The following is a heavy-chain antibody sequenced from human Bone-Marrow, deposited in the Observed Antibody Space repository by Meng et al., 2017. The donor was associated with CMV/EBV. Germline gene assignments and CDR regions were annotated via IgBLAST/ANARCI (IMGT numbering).Heavy chain of an antibody. J-gene: IGHJ1*01. CDR2: IYHSGST. CDR1: GGSISSYD. Sequence: GSLRLPCTVPGGSISSYDWNWIRQPPGKGLEWIGYIYHSGSTNYNPSLKSRVTISVDTSKKQFSLKLSSVTAADTAVYYCASSLDTDYYDSSGWFVFQHWGQGTLVTVSS. CDR3: ASSLDTDYYDSSGWFVFQH. V-gene: IGHV4-59*01. D-gene: IGHD3-22*01.